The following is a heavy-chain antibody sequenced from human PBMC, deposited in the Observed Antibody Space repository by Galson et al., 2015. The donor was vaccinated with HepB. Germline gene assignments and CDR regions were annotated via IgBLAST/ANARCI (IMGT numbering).Heavy chain of an antibody. CDR1: GGSFSGYY. J-gene: IGHJ4*02. CDR2: INHFGST. CDR3: ARALTTMTTFLRTRNSAHFDS. Sequence: VTLSLACAVYGGSFSGYYRSWVRPPPGKGLEGIGEINHFGSTNYSPSLKSRVTISLDTSKNQFSRKMNAVTAADTAVYYCARALTTMTTFLRTRNSAHFDSWGQGALVTVSS. V-gene: IGHV4-34*01. D-gene: IGHD4-17*01.